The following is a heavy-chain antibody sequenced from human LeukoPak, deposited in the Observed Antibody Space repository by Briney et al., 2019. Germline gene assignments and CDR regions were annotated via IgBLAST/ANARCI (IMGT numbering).Heavy chain of an antibody. D-gene: IGHD2-8*01. CDR2: IANDGRFT. J-gene: IGHJ3*02. CDR1: GFTFSDYY. CDR3: VKEANGFDM. V-gene: IGHV3-30*18. Sequence: GGSLRLSCAASGFTFSDYYMSWIRQAPGKGLEWVAVIANDGRFTHYADSVKGRFTISRDNSKSTLEMQMNSLRAEDTALYYCVKEANGFDMWGLGTMVTVSS.